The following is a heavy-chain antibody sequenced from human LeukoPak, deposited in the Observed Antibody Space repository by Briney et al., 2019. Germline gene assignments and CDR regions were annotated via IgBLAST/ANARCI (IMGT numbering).Heavy chain of an antibody. CDR2: IGGSGDFT. CDR1: GFTFSNYA. V-gene: IGHV3-23*01. J-gene: IGHJ4*02. Sequence: GSLRLSCAASGFTFSNYAMSWVRQAPGKGLEWVSAIGGSGDFTYYAEYVKGRFTISRDNSKKTVYLQMNSLRAEDTAVYYCAKAGGGWGVTSKDWGQGTLVTVSS. D-gene: IGHD3-10*01. CDR3: AKAGGGWGVTSKD.